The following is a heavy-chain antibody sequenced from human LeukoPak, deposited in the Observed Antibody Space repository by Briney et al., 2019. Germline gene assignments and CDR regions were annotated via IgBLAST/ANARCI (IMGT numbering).Heavy chain of an antibody. D-gene: IGHD2-8*01. J-gene: IGHJ6*02. CDR3: ARVLMVSYPYYYYGMDV. V-gene: IGHV1-8*01. Sequence: ASVKVSCKASGYTFTSYDINWVRQATGQGLEWMGWMNPNSGNTGYAQKFQGRVTMTRNTSISTAYMELSSLRSEDTAVYYCARVLMVSYPYYYYGMDVWGQGTTVTVSS. CDR1: GYTFTSYD. CDR2: MNPNSGNT.